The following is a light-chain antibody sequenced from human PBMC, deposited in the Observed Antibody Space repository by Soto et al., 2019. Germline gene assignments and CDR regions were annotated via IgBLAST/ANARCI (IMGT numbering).Light chain of an antibody. J-gene: IGKJ4*01. CDR1: QSISSIY. CDR3: QQYFSYPLT. V-gene: IGKV3-20*01. CDR2: GAS. Sequence: EIVLTQSPGTLSLSPGERATLSCRASQSISSIYFAWYQQKPGQAPRLLIYGASRRATGIPDRFSGSGSGTDFTLTISRLEPEYFAVYYCQQYFSYPLTFGGGTKVEIK.